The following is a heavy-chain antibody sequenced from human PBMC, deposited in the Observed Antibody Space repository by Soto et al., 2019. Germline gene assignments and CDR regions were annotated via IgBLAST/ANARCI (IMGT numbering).Heavy chain of an antibody. Sequence: SVKVACQPSGGHCRSYAFSWVRQAPGQGLEWMGGIIPIFGTANYAQKFQGIVTITADESTSTAYRELSSLRSEDKAVYYCARFIGPRVAATGYLDYWGQGTLVTVTS. CDR1: GGHCRSYA. D-gene: IGHD2-15*01. J-gene: IGHJ4*02. V-gene: IGHV1-69*13. CDR2: IIPIFGTA. CDR3: ARFIGPRVAATGYLDY.